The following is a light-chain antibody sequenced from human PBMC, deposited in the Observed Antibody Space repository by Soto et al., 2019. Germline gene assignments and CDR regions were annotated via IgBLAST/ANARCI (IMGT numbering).Light chain of an antibody. CDR2: DVT. CDR3: SSYTSSSTPYV. J-gene: IGLJ1*01. V-gene: IGLV2-14*01. CDR1: SSDVGGYNY. Sequence: QSALTQPASVSGSPGQSITISCTGTSSDVGGYNYVSWYQQHTVKAPKLMIYDVTNRPSGVSDRFSGSKSGNTDSLTIYGLQAEDEADYYCSSYTSSSTPYVFGTGTKLTVL.